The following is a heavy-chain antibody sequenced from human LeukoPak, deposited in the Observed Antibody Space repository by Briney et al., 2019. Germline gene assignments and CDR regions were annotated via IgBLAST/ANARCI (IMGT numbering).Heavy chain of an antibody. CDR2: IKQDGSEK. Sequence: GGSLRLSCAASGFTFSSYGMHWVRQAPGKGLEWVANIKQDGSEKYYVDSVKGRFTISRDNAKNSLYLQLNSLRAEDTAVYYCARAGSVTMGFDYWGQGTLVTVSS. CDR1: GFTFSSYG. CDR3: ARAGSVTMGFDY. D-gene: IGHD4-17*01. J-gene: IGHJ4*02. V-gene: IGHV3-7*03.